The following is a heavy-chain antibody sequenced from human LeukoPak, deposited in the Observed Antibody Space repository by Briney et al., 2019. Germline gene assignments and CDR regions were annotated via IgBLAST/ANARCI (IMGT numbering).Heavy chain of an antibody. V-gene: IGHV3-48*02. D-gene: IGHD3-16*01. J-gene: IGHJ4*02. CDR1: GLTLPIYI. CDR3: AREPRLGDLVLHY. Sequence: PAGSLRESLAASGLTLPIYIMYWVRQAPGKGLEWVSYINRRSTSIHYADSVKGRFTISRDNAKNALYLLMNSLRDEDTAVYYCAREPRLGDLVLHYWGQGAVVSVSS. CDR2: INRRSTSI.